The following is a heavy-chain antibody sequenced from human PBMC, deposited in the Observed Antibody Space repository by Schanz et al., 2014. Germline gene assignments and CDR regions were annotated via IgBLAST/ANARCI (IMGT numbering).Heavy chain of an antibody. CDR2: INNAGSDT. Sequence: VQFVQSGGGLVQPGGSLRLSCAASGFSFSNYWMHWVRQGPGSGLVWVSHINNAGSDTTYADSVKGRFTISRDNAKNSLYLQMNSLTAEDTAVYYCARGVRIDYWGQGTLXTVSS. V-gene: IGHV3-74*01. CDR3: ARGVRIDY. CDR1: GFSFSNYW. J-gene: IGHJ4*02. D-gene: IGHD3-3*01.